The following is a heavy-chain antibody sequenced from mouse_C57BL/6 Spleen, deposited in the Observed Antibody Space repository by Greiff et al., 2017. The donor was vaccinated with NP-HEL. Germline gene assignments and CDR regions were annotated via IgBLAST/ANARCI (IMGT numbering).Heavy chain of an antibody. CDR2: IRNKANNHAT. CDR3: TKLRPYYYAMDY. V-gene: IGHV6-6*01. Sequence: EVMLVESGGGLVQPGGSMKLSCAASGFTFSDAWMDWVRQSPEKGLEWVAEIRNKANNHATYYAESVKGRFTISRDDSKSSVYLQMNSLRAEDTGIYYCTKLRPYYYAMDYWGQGTSVTVSS. CDR1: GFTFSDAW. D-gene: IGHD1-2*01. J-gene: IGHJ4*01.